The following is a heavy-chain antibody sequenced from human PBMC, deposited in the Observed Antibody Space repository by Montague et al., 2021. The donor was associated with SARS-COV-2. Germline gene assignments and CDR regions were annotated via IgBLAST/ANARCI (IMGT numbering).Heavy chain of an antibody. CDR2: IHHSGST. CDR1: GGSITSTNW. V-gene: IGHV4-4*02. J-gene: IGHJ3*02. CDR3: ARGDYGDYRDAFDI. Sequence: SETLSLTCAVSGGSITSTNWWSWVRQPPGEGLEWIGEIHHSGSTNSSPSLRSRVTMSIDKSSNQFSLNLNSVTAADTAVYYCARGDYGDYRDAFDIWGQGTVVTVSS. D-gene: IGHD4-17*01.